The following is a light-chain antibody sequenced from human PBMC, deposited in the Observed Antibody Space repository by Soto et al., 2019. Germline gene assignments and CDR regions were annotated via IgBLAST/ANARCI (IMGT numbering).Light chain of an antibody. CDR3: QQFGSPFT. CDR2: GAS. CDR1: QSVSSSY. V-gene: IGKV3-20*01. J-gene: IGKJ3*01. Sequence: EIVLTQSPGTLSLSPGERATLSCRASQSVSSSYLAWYQHKPGQAPRLLIYGASTRSAGIPDRFSVSGSGTVFTLTISRLEPDDFAVYFCQQFGSPFTFGPGTKVDLK.